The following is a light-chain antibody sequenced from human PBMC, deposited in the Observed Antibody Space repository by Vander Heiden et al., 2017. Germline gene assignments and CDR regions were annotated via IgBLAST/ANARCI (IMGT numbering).Light chain of an antibody. CDR3: QQDGNSPWT. J-gene: IGKJ1*01. CDR1: QSLTTNY. CDR2: AGS. V-gene: IGKV3-20*01. Sequence: ETVLTQSPGTLSVSPGDRATLTCRASQSLTTNYLAWYQQKPGQSPRLLMYAGSRRATGIPDRFSGSGSGTAFTLTISRLEPEDVAVYYCQQDGNSPWTFGQGTKVEIK.